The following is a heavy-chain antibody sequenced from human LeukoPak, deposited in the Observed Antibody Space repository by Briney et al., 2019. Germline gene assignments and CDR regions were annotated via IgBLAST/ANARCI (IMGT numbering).Heavy chain of an antibody. Sequence: GASVKVSCKASGGTFSSYAISWVRQAPGQGLEWMGGIIPIFGTANYARKFQGRVTITADESTSTAYMELSSLRSEDTAVYYCARALNGYSPFDYWGQGTLVTVSS. J-gene: IGHJ4*02. CDR1: GGTFSSYA. D-gene: IGHD3-9*01. CDR3: ARALNGYSPFDY. V-gene: IGHV1-69*13. CDR2: IIPIFGTA.